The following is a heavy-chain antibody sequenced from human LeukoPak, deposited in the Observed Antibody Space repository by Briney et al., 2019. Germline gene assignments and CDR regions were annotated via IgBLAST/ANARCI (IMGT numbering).Heavy chain of an antibody. V-gene: IGHV4-39*07. CDR3: ARDQRVNGFYYYYYYRDV. J-gene: IGHJ6*03. CDR2: IYYSGST. D-gene: IGHD2-8*01. CDR1: GGSISSSSYY. Sequence: PSETLSLTCTVSGGSISSSSYYWGWIRQPPGKGLEWIGSIYYSGSTYYNPSLKSRVTISVDTSKNQFSLKLSSVTAADTAVYYCARDQRVNGFYYYYYYRDVWAKGTTVTVPS.